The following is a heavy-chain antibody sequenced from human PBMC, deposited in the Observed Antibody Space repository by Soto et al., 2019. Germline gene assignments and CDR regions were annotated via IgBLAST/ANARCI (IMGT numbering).Heavy chain of an antibody. V-gene: IGHV1-58*01. J-gene: IGHJ4*02. CDR1: GFTFTSSA. CDR3: APLHLYSSSWRFDY. CDR2: IVVGSGNT. Sequence: ASVKVSCKASGFTFTSSAVQWVRQARGQRLEWIGWIVVGSGNTNYAQKFKERVTITRDMSKSTAYMELSSLRSEATAVYYCAPLHLYSSSWRFDYWGQGTLVTVSS. D-gene: IGHD6-13*01.